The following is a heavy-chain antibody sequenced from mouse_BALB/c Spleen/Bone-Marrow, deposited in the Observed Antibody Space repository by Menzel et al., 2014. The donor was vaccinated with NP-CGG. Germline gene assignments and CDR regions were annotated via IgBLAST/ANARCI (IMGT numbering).Heavy chain of an antibody. Sequence: EVHLVESGGDLVKPGGSLKLSCAASGFTFSSYGMSWVRQTPDKRLEWVATINSGGSNTYHLDSVRGRFTISRDNAKNTLYLQMTSLKSEDTAMYYCSRRGNGDVRRYFDVWGAGTTVTVSS. CDR1: GFTFSSYG. CDR2: INSGGSNT. J-gene: IGHJ1*01. V-gene: IGHV5-6*01. CDR3: SRRGNGDVRRYFDV. D-gene: IGHD4-1*01.